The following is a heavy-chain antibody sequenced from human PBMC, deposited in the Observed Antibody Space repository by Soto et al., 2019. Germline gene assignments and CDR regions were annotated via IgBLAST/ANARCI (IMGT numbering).Heavy chain of an antibody. J-gene: IGHJ6*02. V-gene: IGHV3-30*18. CDR2: ISYDGSNK. D-gene: IGHD6-19*01. CDR1: GFAFSSYG. Sequence: GESLKISCAASGFAFSSYGMHWVRQAPGKGLEWVAVISYDGSNKYYAGSVKGRFTISRDNSKNTLYLQMNSLRAEDTAVYYRAKDRLEIAVAGTYYYYGMDVWGQGTTVTVSS. CDR3: AKDRLEIAVAGTYYYYGMDV.